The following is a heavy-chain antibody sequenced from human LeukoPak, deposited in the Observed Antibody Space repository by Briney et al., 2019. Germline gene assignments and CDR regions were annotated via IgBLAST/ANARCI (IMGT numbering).Heavy chain of an antibody. Sequence: ASVKVSCKASGYTFTSYAMNWVRQAPGQGLEWMGWINTDTGNPTYAQGFTGRFVFSLDTSVSTAYLQISSLKAEDTAVYYCARDLDPWELHLFDPWGQGTLVTVSS. J-gene: IGHJ5*02. CDR3: ARDLDPWELHLFDP. CDR2: INTDTGNP. CDR1: GYTFTSYA. D-gene: IGHD1-26*01. V-gene: IGHV7-4-1*02.